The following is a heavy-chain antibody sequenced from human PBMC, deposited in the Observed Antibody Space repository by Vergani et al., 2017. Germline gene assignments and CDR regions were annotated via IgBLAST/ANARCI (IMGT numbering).Heavy chain of an antibody. CDR2: IGVSDNSI. CDR3: VRDPDYSTFDS. CDR1: GFTFSAYS. D-gene: IGHD4-11*01. J-gene: IGHJ4*02. Sequence: DVRLVESGGGVVQPGGSLRFSCAASGFTFSAYSMNWVRQTPGKGLEWISYIGVSDNSIYYADSVMGRFAISRDNARNLLFLQMNSLRAYDSALYFCVRDPDYSTFDSWGQGTLVTVS. V-gene: IGHV3-48*01.